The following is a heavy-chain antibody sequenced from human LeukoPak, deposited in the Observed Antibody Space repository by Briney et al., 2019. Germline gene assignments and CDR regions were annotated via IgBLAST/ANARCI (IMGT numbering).Heavy chain of an antibody. CDR3: AISTAMGGVDLDH. CDR2: IYYSGST. CDR1: GGSVSSGSYY. V-gene: IGHV4-61*01. J-gene: IGHJ4*02. D-gene: IGHD5-18*01. Sequence: SETLSLTCTVSGGSVSSGSYYWSWIRQPPGKVLEWVGYIYYSGSTNYNPSLKSRVTISVDTSKNQFSLKLSSVTAADTAVYYCAISTAMGGVDLDHWGQGTLVTVSS.